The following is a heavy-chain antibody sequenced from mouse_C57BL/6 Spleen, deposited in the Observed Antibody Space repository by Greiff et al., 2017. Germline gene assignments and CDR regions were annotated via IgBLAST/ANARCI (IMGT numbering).Heavy chain of an antibody. D-gene: IGHD1-1*01. CDR3: ARSGGGSLYYFDY. V-gene: IGHV7-3*01. J-gene: IGHJ2*01. CDR2: IRNKANGYTT. Sequence: EVKLVESGGGLVQPGGSLSLSCAASGFTFTDYYMSWVRQPPGKALEWLGFIRNKANGYTTEYSASVKGRFTISRDNSQSILYLQMNALRAEDSATYYCARSGGGSLYYFDYWGQGTTLTVSS. CDR1: GFTFTDYY.